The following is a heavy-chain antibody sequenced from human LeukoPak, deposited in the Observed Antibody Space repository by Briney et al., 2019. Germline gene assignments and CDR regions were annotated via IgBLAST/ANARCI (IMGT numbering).Heavy chain of an antibody. CDR2: MNPNSGNT. CDR1: GYTFTSYD. CDR3: AADLYSSSSSYYYYMDV. V-gene: IGHV1-8*01. J-gene: IGHJ6*03. Sequence: ASVKVSCKASGYTFTSYDINWVRQATGQGLEWMGWMNPNSGNTGYAQKFQGRVTMTRNTSMSTAYMELSSLRSEDTAVYYCAADLYSSSSSYYYYMDVWGKGTTVTVSS. D-gene: IGHD6-6*01.